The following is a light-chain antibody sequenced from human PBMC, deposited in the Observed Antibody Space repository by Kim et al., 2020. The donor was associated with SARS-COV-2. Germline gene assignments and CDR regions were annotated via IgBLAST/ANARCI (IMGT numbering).Light chain of an antibody. CDR3: NSRDSNDNVV. V-gene: IGLV3-19*01. J-gene: IGLJ2*01. Sequence: SSELTQEPAVSVALGQTVRITCQGDSLRSYYATWYQQKPGQAPIFVIYGKNNRRSGIPDRFSGSSSGNTASLTITGTQEGDEADYYCNSRDSNDNVVFGG. CDR2: GKN. CDR1: SLRSYY.